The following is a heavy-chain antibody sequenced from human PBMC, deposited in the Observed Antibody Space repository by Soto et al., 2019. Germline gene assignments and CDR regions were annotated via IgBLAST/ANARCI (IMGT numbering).Heavy chain of an antibody. J-gene: IGHJ3*02. CDR2: IWYDGSNK. CDR3: ARDEGDLSGILLWFGELAPNDAFDI. V-gene: IGHV3-33*01. D-gene: IGHD3-10*01. Sequence: QVQLVESGGGVVQPGRSLRLSCAASGFTFSSYGMHWVRQAPGKGLEWVAVIWYDGSNKYYADSVKGRFTISRDNSKNTLYLQMNSLRAEDTAVYYCARDEGDLSGILLWFGELAPNDAFDIWGQGTMVTVSS. CDR1: GFTFSSYG.